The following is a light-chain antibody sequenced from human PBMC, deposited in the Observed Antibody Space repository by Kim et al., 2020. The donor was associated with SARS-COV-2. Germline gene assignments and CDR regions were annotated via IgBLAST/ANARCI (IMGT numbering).Light chain of an antibody. CDR3: QLGYRGLYT. Sequence: DIQVTQSPSSLSASVGDRVTITSRASQNIHFYLNWNQQRPGKAPEVLISAAFTLQSGAPSRFRGSRSGTDVKLTISNLQPENFATSVSQLGYRGLYTFGPGTKLEI. V-gene: IGKV1-39*01. CDR1: QNIHFY. CDR2: AAF. J-gene: IGKJ2*01.